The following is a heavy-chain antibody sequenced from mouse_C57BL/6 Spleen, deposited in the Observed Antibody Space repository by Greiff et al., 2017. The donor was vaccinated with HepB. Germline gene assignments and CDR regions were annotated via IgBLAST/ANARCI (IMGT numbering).Heavy chain of an antibody. CDR2: IYPGDGDT. Sequence: VQLQQSGPELVKPGASVKISCKASGYAFSSSWMNWVKQSPGKGLEWIGRIYPGDGDTNYNGKFKGKATLTADKSSSTAYMQLSSLTSEDSAVYFCARREGYYGSSYMYFDVWGTGTTVTVSS. CDR1: GYAFSSSW. J-gene: IGHJ1*03. D-gene: IGHD1-1*01. CDR3: ARREGYYGSSYMYFDV. V-gene: IGHV1-82*01.